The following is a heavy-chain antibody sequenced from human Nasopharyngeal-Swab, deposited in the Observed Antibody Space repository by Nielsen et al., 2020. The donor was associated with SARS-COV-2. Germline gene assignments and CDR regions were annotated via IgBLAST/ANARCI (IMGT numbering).Heavy chain of an antibody. CDR1: GFTFSSYS. CDR2: ISSSSSYI. CDR3: ARDLGYYDYVWGSYRIKDFDY. D-gene: IGHD3-16*02. Sequence: GGSLRLSCAASGFTFSSYSMNWVRQAPGKGLEWVPSISSSSSYIYYADSVKGRFTISRDNAKHSLYLQMNSLRAEDTAVYYCARDLGYYDYVWGSYRIKDFDYWGQGTLVTVSS. J-gene: IGHJ4*02. V-gene: IGHV3-21*01.